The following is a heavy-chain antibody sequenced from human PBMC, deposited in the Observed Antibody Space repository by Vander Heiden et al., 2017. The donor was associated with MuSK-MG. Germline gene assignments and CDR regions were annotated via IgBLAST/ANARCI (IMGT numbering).Heavy chain of an antibody. J-gene: IGHJ4*02. CDR3: NYYDSSGYPERNTFDY. CDR1: GGTFSSYA. CDR2: IIPIFGTA. D-gene: IGHD3-22*01. Sequence: QVQLVQSGAEVEKPGSSVKVSCKASGGTFSSYASSWVRQAPGQGLEWMGGIIPIFGTANYAQKFQGRVTITADKSTSTAYMELSSLRSEDTAVYFCNYYDSSGYPERNTFDYWGQGTLVTVSS. V-gene: IGHV1-69*06.